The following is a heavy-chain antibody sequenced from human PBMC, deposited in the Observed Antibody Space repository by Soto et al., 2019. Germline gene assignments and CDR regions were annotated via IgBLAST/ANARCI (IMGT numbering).Heavy chain of an antibody. CDR1: RYSFTSNW. J-gene: IGHJ3*02. D-gene: IGHD2-15*01. Sequence: GESLEISCKGSRYSFTSNWIAWVRQMPGKGLEWMGIIDPGDSDTKYSPSFQGQVTISAAKSITTAYLQWSSLKASDTAIYYCAGRYCCDRSPHALDISGQRTMVTVSS. CDR3: AGRYCCDRSPHALDI. V-gene: IGHV5-51*01. CDR2: IDPGDSDT.